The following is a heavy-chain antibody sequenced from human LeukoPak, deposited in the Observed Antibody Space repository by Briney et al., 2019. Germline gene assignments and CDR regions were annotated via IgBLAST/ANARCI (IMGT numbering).Heavy chain of an antibody. CDR2: MNPNSGNT. J-gene: IGHJ4*02. Sequence: ASVTVSCKASGHTFTSYDINWVRQATGQGLEWIGWMNPNSGNTGYAQKFQGRVTMTRNTSISTAYMELSSLRSEDTAVYYCARDGRYDSSGYDYWGQGTLVTVSS. CDR1: GHTFTSYD. CDR3: ARDGRYDSSGYDY. D-gene: IGHD3-22*01. V-gene: IGHV1-8*01.